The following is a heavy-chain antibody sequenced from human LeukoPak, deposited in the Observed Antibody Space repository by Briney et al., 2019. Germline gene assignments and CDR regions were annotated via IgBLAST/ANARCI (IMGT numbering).Heavy chain of an antibody. CDR2: ISNDGSDK. Sequence: GGSLRLSCAASGFTFRSYALHWVRQAPGKGLEWVALISNDGSDKYYADSVKGRFTISRDNSKNTLYLQVNSLRIEDTAVYYCALPDYGGYSAGAFDIWGQGTMVTVSS. V-gene: IGHV3-30*04. CDR3: ALPDYGGYSAGAFDI. CDR1: GFTFRSYA. D-gene: IGHD4-23*01. J-gene: IGHJ3*02.